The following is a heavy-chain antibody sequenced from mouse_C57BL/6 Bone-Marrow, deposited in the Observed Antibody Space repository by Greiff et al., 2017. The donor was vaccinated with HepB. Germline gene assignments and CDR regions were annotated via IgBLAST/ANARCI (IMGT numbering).Heavy chain of an antibody. Sequence: VQLKESGGDLVKPGGSLKLSCAASGFTFSSYGMSWVRQTPDKRLEWVATISSGGSYTYYPDSVKGRFTISRDNAKNTLYLQMSSLKSEDTAMYYCARHRSSWFAYWGQGTLVTVSA. V-gene: IGHV5-6*01. J-gene: IGHJ3*01. CDR2: ISSGGSYT. CDR3: ARHRSSWFAY. CDR1: GFTFSSYG.